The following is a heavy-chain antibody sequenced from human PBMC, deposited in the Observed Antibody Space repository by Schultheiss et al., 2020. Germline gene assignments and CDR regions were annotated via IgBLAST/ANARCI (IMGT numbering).Heavy chain of an antibody. CDR3: ARLVLDGDSSGSGY. Sequence: SETLTLTCTVSGGSISGYYWSWIRQPPGKGLEWIGEINHSGSTNYNPSLKSRVTISVDTSKNQFSLKLSSVTAADTAVYYCARLVLDGDSSGSGYWGQGTLVTVSS. CDR1: GGSISGYY. J-gene: IGHJ4*02. CDR2: INHSGST. V-gene: IGHV4-34*01. D-gene: IGHD3-22*01.